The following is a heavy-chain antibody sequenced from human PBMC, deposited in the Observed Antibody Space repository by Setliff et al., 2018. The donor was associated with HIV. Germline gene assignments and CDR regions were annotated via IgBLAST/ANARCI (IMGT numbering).Heavy chain of an antibody. Sequence: GGSLRLSCAASGFTFSSYSMNWVRQAPGKGLEWVSSITISSSYIYYADSVKGRFTIPRDNAKSSLYLQMNSLRAEDTAVYYCARDGSSGYYGMDVWGQGTTVTVSS. V-gene: IGHV3-21*01. CDR2: ITISSSYI. D-gene: IGHD6-6*01. J-gene: IGHJ6*02. CDR1: GFTFSSYS. CDR3: ARDGSSGYYGMDV.